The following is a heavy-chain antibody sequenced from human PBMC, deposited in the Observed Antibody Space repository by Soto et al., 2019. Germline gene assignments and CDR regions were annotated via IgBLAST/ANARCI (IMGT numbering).Heavy chain of an antibody. D-gene: IGHD3-10*01. CDR2: IYFTGIT. CDR1: GGSINSGGYY. J-gene: IGHJ6*02. Sequence: QVQLQESGPGLVKPSQTLSLTCTVSGGSINSGGYYWTWIRQHPGKGLEWIGYIYFTGITYYNPSLRSRVATSIDTSKNQFSLKVNSVPAADTAVYYWARDSTGGGGYYYYGMGVWGQGTTVTVSS. V-gene: IGHV4-31*03. CDR3: ARDSTGGGGYYYYGMGV.